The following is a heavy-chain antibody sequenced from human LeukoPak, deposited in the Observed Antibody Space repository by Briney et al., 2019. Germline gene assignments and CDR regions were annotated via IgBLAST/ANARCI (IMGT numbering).Heavy chain of an antibody. D-gene: IGHD3-9*01. V-gene: IGHV3-48*02. Sequence: GGSLRLSCAASGFTFSSYSMNWVRQAPGKGLEWVSYISSSSSTIYYADSVKGRFTIYRDNAKHSLYLQMNRLIDEDTAVYYCARGIRYFDLWGQGTLVTVSS. CDR2: ISSSSSTI. J-gene: IGHJ4*02. CDR1: GFTFSSYS. CDR3: ARGIRYFDL.